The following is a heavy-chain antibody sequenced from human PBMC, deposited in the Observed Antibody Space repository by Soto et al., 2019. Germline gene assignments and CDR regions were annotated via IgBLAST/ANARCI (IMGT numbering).Heavy chain of an antibody. CDR3: SRDQGLGAGYFAL. J-gene: IGHJ2*01. CDR2: IYRGSP. V-gene: IGHV4-61*01. Sequence: QVQLQESGPGQVKPSETLFLTCIVSGGSVSSGTYYWSWIRQPAGKGLEWMGYIYRGSPNYNPSLESRATISVDTSRTQFSLMLSSVTAADTAVYYCSRDQGLGAGYFALWGRGTLVTVSS. D-gene: IGHD7-27*01. CDR1: GGSVSSGTYY.